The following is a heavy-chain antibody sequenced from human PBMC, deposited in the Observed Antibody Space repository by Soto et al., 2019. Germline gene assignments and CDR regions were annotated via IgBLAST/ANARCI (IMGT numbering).Heavy chain of an antibody. CDR2: IYWDDDK. D-gene: IGHD1-26*01. J-gene: IGHJ4*02. CDR1: GFSLSTSGVA. V-gene: IGHV2-5*02. CDR3: AHWGGSYVD. Sequence: GSGPTLVNPTQTLTLTCTFSGFSLSTSGVAVGWIRQPPGKALEWLALIYWDDDKRYSPSLKTRLTITKDTSKNQVVLKMTDMDPVDTGTYYCAHWGGSYVDWGQGTLVTVSS.